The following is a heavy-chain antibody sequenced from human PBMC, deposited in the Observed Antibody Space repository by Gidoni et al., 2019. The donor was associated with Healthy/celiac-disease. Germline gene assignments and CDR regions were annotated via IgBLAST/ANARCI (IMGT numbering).Heavy chain of an antibody. CDR1: GFTFDDYA. CDR3: AKVTLLRYYYYGMDV. J-gene: IGHJ6*02. D-gene: IGHD5-12*01. CDR2: ISGDGGST. Sequence: EVQLVESGGGVVQPGGSLRLSCAASGFTFDDYAMHWVRQAPGKGLEWVSLISGDGGSTYYADSVKGRFTISRDNSKNSLYLQMNSLRTEDTALYYCAKVTLLRYYYYGMDVWGQGTTVTVSS. V-gene: IGHV3-43*02.